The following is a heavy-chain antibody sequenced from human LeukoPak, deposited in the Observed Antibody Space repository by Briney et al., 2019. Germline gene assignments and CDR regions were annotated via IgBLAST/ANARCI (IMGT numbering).Heavy chain of an antibody. Sequence: GGSLRLACAASGFTFSSYVMVWVRQAPGKGLEWVSAISGSGGSTFYADSVKGRFTISRDNAKNSLYLQMNSLRAEDTAVYYCARATWFGELHYMDVWGKGTTVTVSS. V-gene: IGHV3-23*01. D-gene: IGHD3-10*01. J-gene: IGHJ6*03. CDR1: GFTFSSYV. CDR3: ARATWFGELHYMDV. CDR2: ISGSGGST.